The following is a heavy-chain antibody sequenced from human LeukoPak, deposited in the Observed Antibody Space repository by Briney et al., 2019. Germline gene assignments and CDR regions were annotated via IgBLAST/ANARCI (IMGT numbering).Heavy chain of an antibody. CDR3: ARFRSNSDRSGFYYYYDN. CDR2: INTVASYI. J-gene: IGHJ4*02. Sequence: GGSLRLSCAASGFTFSSYSFNWVRQAPGKGLEWVSSINTVASYIYYADSVRGRFTISRDNAENSLWLQMNGLRAEDSAVYYCARFRSNSDRSGFYYYYDNWGQGTLVTVSS. V-gene: IGHV3-21*01. CDR1: GFTFSSYS. D-gene: IGHD3-22*01.